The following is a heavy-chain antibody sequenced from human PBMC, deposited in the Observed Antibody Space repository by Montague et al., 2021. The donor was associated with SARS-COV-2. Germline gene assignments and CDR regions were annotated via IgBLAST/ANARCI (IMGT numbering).Heavy chain of an antibody. V-gene: IGHV4-59*13. CDR2: IYNSGST. Sequence: SETLSLTCTASGGSIGNYFWSWIRQPPGKGLEWIGYIYNSGSTNYNPSLKSRVTMSGDTSNNQFSLKLSSVTAADTAMYYCALSLRYFDGADAFDVWGQGTMVIVSS. CDR1: GGSIGNYF. J-gene: IGHJ3*01. CDR3: ALSLRYFDGADAFDV. D-gene: IGHD3-9*01.